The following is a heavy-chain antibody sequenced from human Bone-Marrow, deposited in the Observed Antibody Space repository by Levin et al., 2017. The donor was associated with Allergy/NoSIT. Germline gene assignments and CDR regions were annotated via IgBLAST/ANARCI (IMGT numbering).Heavy chain of an antibody. CDR3: VTRSDYVAFDV. V-gene: IGHV4-4*02. CDR1: GASIRSTNW. CDR2: IFHSGNA. Sequence: SQTLSLTCAVSGASIRSTNWWTWVRQPPGKGLEWIGEIFHSGNAAYNPSLKSRVALSVDKSRSQFFLNLTSVTAADTALYYCVTRSDYVAFDVWGQGTTVTVSS. J-gene: IGHJ3*01. D-gene: IGHD4-17*01.